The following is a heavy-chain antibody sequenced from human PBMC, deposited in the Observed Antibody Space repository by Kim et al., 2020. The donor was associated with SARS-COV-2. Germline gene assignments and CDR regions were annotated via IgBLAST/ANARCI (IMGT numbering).Heavy chain of an antibody. CDR3: ARSIAARSNWFDP. V-gene: IGHV4-59*01. CDR2: IYYSGST. Sequence: SETLSLTCTVSGGSISSYYWSWIRQPPAKGLEWIGYIYYSGSTNYNPSLKSRVTISVDTSKNQFSLKLSSVTAADTAVYYCARSIAARSNWFDPWGQGTLVTVSS. D-gene: IGHD6-6*01. CDR1: GGSISSYY. J-gene: IGHJ5*02.